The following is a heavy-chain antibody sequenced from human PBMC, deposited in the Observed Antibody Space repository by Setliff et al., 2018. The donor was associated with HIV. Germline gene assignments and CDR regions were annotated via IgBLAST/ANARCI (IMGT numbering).Heavy chain of an antibody. V-gene: IGHV4-59*08. CDR1: GGSITSYY. J-gene: IGHJ4*02. D-gene: IGHD3-10*01. CDR3: ARQGGYNSPLMV. CDR2: IFDSGTT. Sequence: SETLSLTCTVSGGSITSYYWNWIRQSPGKGLEWIGYIFDSGTTKYNPSVTSRITISVDASKNQFFLQLISVTAADTAVYYCARQGGYNSPLMVWGQGKLVTVSS.